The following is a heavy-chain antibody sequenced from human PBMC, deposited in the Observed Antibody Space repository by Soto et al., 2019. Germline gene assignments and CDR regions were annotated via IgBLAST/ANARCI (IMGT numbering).Heavy chain of an antibody. J-gene: IGHJ6*04. V-gene: IGHV3-11*01. D-gene: IGHD3-3*01. Sequence: LRLSCAASGFTFSYYYMSWIRQAPGKGLEWVSYISSSGSTIYYADSVKGRFTISRDNAKNSLYLQMNSLRAEDTAVYYCARDEAIFGVVSKNYGMDVWGKGTTVTVSS. CDR1: GFTFSYYY. CDR2: ISSSGSTI. CDR3: ARDEAIFGVVSKNYGMDV.